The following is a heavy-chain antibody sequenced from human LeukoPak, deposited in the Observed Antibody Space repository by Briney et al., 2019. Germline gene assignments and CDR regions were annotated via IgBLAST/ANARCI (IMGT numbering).Heavy chain of an antibody. Sequence: PGGSLRLSCAASGFTFSSYAMHWVRQAPGKGLEWVAVISYDGSNKYYADSVKGRFTISRDNSKNTLYLQMNSLRAEDTAVYYCARDKTVLSGGTAPGPFDYWGQGTLVTVSS. CDR1: GFTFSSYA. CDR2: ISYDGSNK. CDR3: ARDKTVLSGGTAPGPFDY. J-gene: IGHJ4*02. V-gene: IGHV3-30-3*01. D-gene: IGHD6-13*01.